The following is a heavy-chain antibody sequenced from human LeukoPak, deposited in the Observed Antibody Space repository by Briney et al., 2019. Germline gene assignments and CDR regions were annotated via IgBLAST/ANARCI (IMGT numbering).Heavy chain of an antibody. J-gene: IGHJ4*02. CDR1: GGSISSGGYY. V-gene: IGHV4-31*03. CDR2: IYYSGST. Sequence: SETLSLTCTVSGGSISSGGYYWSWIRQHPGKGLEWIGYIYYSGSTYYNPSLKSRVTISVDTSKNQFSLKLSSVTAADTAVYYCARVWAARFDYWGQGALVTVSS. D-gene: IGHD6-6*01. CDR3: ARVWAARFDY.